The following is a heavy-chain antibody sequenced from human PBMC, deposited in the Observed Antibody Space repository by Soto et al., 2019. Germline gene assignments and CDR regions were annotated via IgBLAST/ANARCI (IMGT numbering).Heavy chain of an antibody. Sequence: EVQLVESGGGLVKPGGSLRLSCAASGVTFTYAWMNWVRQAPGKGLEWVARIKSKTDGETTDYAAPVKGRFTISRDDSKTETTLYLQMSSLKADDTAVYYCTSGYELSVWDGHWGQGTRVTVSA. CDR3: TSGYELSVWDGH. CDR1: GVTFTYAW. J-gene: IGHJ4*02. CDR2: IKSKTDGETT. V-gene: IGHV3-15*07. D-gene: IGHD3-16*01.